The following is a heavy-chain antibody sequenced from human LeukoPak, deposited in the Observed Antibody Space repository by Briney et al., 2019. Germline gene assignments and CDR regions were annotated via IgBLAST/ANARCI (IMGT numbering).Heavy chain of an antibody. CDR2: IKQDGSEK. D-gene: IGHD2-2*01. CDR3: ARPYCSSTSCPYYYYYYMDV. Sequence: GGSLRLSCAASGFTFSSYWMSRVRQAPGKGLEWAANIKQDGSEKYYVDSVKGRFTISRDNAKNSLYLQMNSLRAEDTAVYYCARPYCSSTSCPYYYYYYMDVWGKGTTVTVSS. V-gene: IGHV3-7*01. J-gene: IGHJ6*03. CDR1: GFTFSSYW.